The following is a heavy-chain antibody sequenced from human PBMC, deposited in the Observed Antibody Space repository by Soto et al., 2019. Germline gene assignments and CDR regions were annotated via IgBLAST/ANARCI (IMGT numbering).Heavy chain of an antibody. CDR2: IIPILGIA. Sequence: QVQLVQSGAEVKKPGSSVKVSCKASGGTFSSYIISWVRQAPGQGLEWMGRIIPILGIANYAQKFQGRVTXTXXKSTSTAYIELSSLRSEDTSVYYCANKDSDSSEYYYSGRDVWGQGTTVTVSS. D-gene: IGHD3-22*01. V-gene: IGHV1-69*02. CDR1: GGTFSSYI. CDR3: ANKDSDSSEYYYSGRDV. J-gene: IGHJ6*02.